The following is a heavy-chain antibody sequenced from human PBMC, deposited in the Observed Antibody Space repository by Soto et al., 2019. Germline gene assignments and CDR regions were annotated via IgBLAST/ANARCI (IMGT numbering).Heavy chain of an antibody. V-gene: IGHV3-74*01. CDR2: INGDGSST. Sequence: GGSLRLSCAASGFTFSSYWMHWVRQAPGKGLVWVSRINGDGSSTSYADSVKGRFTISRDNAKNTLYLQMNSLRAEDTAVYYCAREMITFGGVIDPYYYGMDVWGQGTTVTVSS. CDR1: GFTFSSYW. CDR3: AREMITFGGVIDPYYYGMDV. J-gene: IGHJ6*02. D-gene: IGHD3-16*02.